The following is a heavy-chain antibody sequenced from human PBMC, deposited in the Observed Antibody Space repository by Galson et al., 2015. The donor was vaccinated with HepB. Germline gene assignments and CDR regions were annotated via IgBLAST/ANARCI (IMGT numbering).Heavy chain of an antibody. J-gene: IGHJ4*02. CDR1: GFTFSSYE. Sequence: SLRLSCAASGFTFSSYEMNWVRQAPGKGLEWVSYISSSGSTIYYADSVKGRFTISRDNAKNSLYLQMNSLRAEDTAVYYCARGNGIGAAAGTSDDYWGQGTLVTVSS. CDR3: ARGNGIGAAAGTSDDY. D-gene: IGHD6-13*01. CDR2: ISSSGSTI. V-gene: IGHV3-48*03.